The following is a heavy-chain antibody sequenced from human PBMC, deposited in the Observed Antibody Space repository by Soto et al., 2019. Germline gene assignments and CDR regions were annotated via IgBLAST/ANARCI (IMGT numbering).Heavy chain of an antibody. CDR3: AAEVRGVIITGDAFDI. V-gene: IGHV1-58*01. D-gene: IGHD3-10*01. CDR2: IVVGSGNT. CDR1: GFTFTSSA. Sequence: ASVKVSCKASGFTFTSSAVQWVRQARGQRLEWIGWIVVGSGNTNYAQKFQERVTITRDMSTSTAYMELSSLRSEDTAVYYCAAEVRGVIITGDAFDIWGQGTRVT. J-gene: IGHJ3*02.